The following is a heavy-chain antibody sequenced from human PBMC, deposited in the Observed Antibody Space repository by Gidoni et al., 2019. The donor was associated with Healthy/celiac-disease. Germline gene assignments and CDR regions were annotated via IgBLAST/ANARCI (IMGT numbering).Heavy chain of an antibody. V-gene: IGHV4-34*01. CDR2: IKLSGIT. J-gene: IGHJ6*02. CDR1: VGSFSGYY. CDR3: ARGLFRVATNYDCMDV. D-gene: IGHD5-12*01. Sequence: QVQLQPRCAGLLKPSETLSLTCAAYVGSFSGYYWSWFRQPSGKGLEWIGEIKLSGITNSNPSLKSRVTISVDTSKNQISLKLGSVTAADTAVYYWARGLFRVATNYDCMDVWGQGTTVTVSS.